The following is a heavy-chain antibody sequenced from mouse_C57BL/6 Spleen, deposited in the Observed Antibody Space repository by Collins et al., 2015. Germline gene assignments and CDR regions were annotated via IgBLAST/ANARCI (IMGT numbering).Heavy chain of an antibody. CDR1: GYTFTTYG. CDR3: ARGDYDGAY. CDR2: INTYSGVP. Sequence: QTQLVQSGPELKKPGETVKISCKASGYTFTTYGMSWVKQAPGKGLKWMGWINTYSGVPTYADDFKGRFAFSLETSASTAYLQINNLKNEDTATYFCARGDYDGAYWGQGTLVTVSA. V-gene: IGHV9-3*01. J-gene: IGHJ3*01. D-gene: IGHD2-4*01.